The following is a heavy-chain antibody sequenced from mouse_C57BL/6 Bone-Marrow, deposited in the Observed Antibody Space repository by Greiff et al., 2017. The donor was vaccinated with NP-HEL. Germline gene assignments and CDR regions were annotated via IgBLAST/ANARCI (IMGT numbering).Heavy chain of an antibody. Sequence: QVQLKQPGAELVKPGASVKLSCKASGYTFTSYWMHWVKQRPGQGLEWIGMIHPNSGSTNYNEKFKSKATLTVDKSSSTAYMQLSSLTSEDSAVYYCARWYSNPFDYWGQGTTLTVSS. J-gene: IGHJ2*01. CDR3: ARWYSNPFDY. CDR2: IHPNSGST. CDR1: GYTFTSYW. V-gene: IGHV1-64*01. D-gene: IGHD2-5*01.